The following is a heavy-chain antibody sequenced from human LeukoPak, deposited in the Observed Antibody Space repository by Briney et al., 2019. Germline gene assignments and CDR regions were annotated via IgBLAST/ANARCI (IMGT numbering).Heavy chain of an antibody. CDR2: IYSGSST. CDR3: ARDGFSSGYPYDAFDN. J-gene: IGHJ3*02. V-gene: IGHV3-53*01. Sequence: GGSLTLSCAPSGFTVSINYMSWVRQAPGKGLEWVSVIYSGSSTYYADSVKGRCTISRDNYKNTLYLQMNSLRAEDTAVYYCARDGFSSGYPYDAFDNWGQGTMVTVSS. CDR1: GFTVSINY. D-gene: IGHD3-22*01.